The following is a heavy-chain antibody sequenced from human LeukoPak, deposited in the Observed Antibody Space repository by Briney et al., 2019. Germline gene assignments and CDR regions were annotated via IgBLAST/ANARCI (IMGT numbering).Heavy chain of an antibody. V-gene: IGHV4-59*01. CDR2: IYYSGST. CDR1: GGSISTYY. CDR3: ARGKEWQGEVDY. D-gene: IGHD3-16*01. Sequence: SETLSLTCTVSGGSISTYYWSWIRQPPGKGLEWVAYIYYSGSTNYNPSLNSRVTILLDTSKNQFSLKLSSVTAADTAVYCARGKEWQGEVDYWGQGTLVTVSS. J-gene: IGHJ4*02.